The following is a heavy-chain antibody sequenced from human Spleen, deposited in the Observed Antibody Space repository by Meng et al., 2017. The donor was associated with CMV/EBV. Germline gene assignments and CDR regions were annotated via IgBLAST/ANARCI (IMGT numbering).Heavy chain of an antibody. V-gene: IGHV5-51*01. J-gene: IGHJ1*01. CDR2: IYPGDSDT. Sequence: SWKGSGYSFTSYWIGWVRQMAGKGLEWMGIIYPGDSDTRYSPSFQGQVTISADKSISTAYLQWSSLRASDTAMYYCAREGYQVRPLQHWGQGTLVTSPQ. CDR3: AREGYQVRPLQH. D-gene: IGHD2-2*01. CDR1: GYSFTSYW.